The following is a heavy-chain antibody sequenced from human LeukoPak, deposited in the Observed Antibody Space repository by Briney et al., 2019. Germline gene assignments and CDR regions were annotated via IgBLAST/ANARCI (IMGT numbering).Heavy chain of an antibody. V-gene: IGHV3-23*01. CDR1: GFTFSSYA. J-gene: IGHJ4*02. CDR3: AKEVRPRKHGPRGDFDY. D-gene: IGHD1-14*01. CDR2: ISGSGGST. Sequence: GGSLRLSCAASGFTFSSYAMSWVRQAPGKGLEWVSAISGSGGSTYYADSVKGRFTISRDNSKNTLYLQMNSLRAEDTAVYYCAKEVRPRKHGPRGDFDYWGQGTLVTVSS.